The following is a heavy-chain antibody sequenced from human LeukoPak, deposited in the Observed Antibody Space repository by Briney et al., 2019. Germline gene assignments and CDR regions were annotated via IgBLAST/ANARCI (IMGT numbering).Heavy chain of an antibody. J-gene: IGHJ3*02. V-gene: IGHV3-9*03. CDR1: GFTFDDYV. CDR2: ISWNSGSI. CDR3: AKDEFVASDFTGAFDI. D-gene: IGHD2-8*02. Sequence: PGGSLRLSCAASGFTFDDYVMHWVRQAPGKGLEWVSGISWNSGSIGYADSVKGRFTISRDNAKNSLYLQMNSLRAEDMALYYCAKDEFVASDFTGAFDIWGQGTMVTVSS.